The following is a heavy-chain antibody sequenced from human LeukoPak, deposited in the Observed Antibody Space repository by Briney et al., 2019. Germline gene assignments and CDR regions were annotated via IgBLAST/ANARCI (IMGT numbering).Heavy chain of an antibody. J-gene: IGHJ4*02. CDR3: AKHLDFWSGKHPSDY. V-gene: IGHV3-23*01. CDR2: ISGSGGST. D-gene: IGHD3-3*01. Sequence: PGGSLRLSCAASGFTFSSYAMSWVRQAPGKGLEWVSAISGSGGSTYYADSVNGRFTISRDNSKNTLYPQMNSLRAEDTAVYYCAKHLDFWSGKHPSDYWGQGTLVTVSS. CDR1: GFTFSSYA.